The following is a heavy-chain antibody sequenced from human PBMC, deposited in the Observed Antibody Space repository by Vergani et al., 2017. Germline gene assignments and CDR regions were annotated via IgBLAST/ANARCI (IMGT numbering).Heavy chain of an antibody. CDR3: AREFIMVLGPFDY. V-gene: IGHV3-48*04. CDR1: GFTFSSYS. J-gene: IGHJ4*02. D-gene: IGHD3-10*01. CDR2: ISSSSSTI. Sequence: EVQLVESGGGLVQPGGSLRLSCAASGFTFSSYSMNWVRQAPGKGLEWVSYISSSSSTISYADSVKGRFTISRDNAKNSLYLQMNSMRAEDTAVYYCAREFIMVLGPFDYWGQGTLVTVSS.